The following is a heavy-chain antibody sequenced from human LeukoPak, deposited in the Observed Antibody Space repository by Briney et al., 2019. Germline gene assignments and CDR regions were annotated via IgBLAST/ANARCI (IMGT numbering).Heavy chain of an antibody. D-gene: IGHD3-10*01. V-gene: IGHV1-46*01. CDR1: GYTFTGYY. J-gene: IGHJ4*02. CDR2: INPSDGVI. Sequence: ASVKVSCKASGYTFTGYYMHWVRQAPGQGLEWMGIINPSDGVIDYAQKFQDRVTMTRDTSTSTVYMELSSLRSEDTAVYYCARRGSGSYVLDYWGQGTLVTVSS. CDR3: ARRGSGSYVLDY.